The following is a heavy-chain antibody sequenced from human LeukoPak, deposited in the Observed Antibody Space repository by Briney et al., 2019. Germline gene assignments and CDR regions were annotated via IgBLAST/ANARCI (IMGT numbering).Heavy chain of an antibody. CDR1: GFTFSSYA. Sequence: GGSLRLSCAASGFTFSSYAMSWVRQAPGMGLEWVSAISGSGGSTYYADSVKGRFTISRDNSKNTLYLQMNSLRAEDTAVYYCAKGGQGVVPAAIAYWGQGTLVTVSS. CDR2: ISGSGGST. J-gene: IGHJ4*02. CDR3: AKGGQGVVPAAIAY. D-gene: IGHD2-2*01. V-gene: IGHV3-23*01.